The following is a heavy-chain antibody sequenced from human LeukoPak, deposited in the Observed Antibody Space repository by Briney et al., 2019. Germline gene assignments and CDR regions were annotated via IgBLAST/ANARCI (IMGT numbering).Heavy chain of an antibody. V-gene: IGHV3-21*01. J-gene: IGHJ3*02. D-gene: IGHD6-19*01. Sequence: GGSLRLSCAASGFTFSTYTMNWVRQAPGKGLEWVSSISVSSSYIYYAGSVKGRFTISRDNAKNTLYLQMNSLRTEDTAVYYCARPETQYSSGLDGFDIWGQGTMVTVSS. CDR2: ISVSSSYI. CDR3: ARPETQYSSGLDGFDI. CDR1: GFTFSTYT.